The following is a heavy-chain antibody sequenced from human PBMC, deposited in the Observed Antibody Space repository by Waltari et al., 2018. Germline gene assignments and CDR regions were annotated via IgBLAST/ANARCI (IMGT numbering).Heavy chain of an antibody. CDR2: IYYSGST. D-gene: IGHD2-15*01. Sequence: QVQLQESGPGLVKPLETLSLTCTVSGGSICHYYWTWVRQPPGKGLEWIGYIYYSGSTNYNPSLKSRVTISVDTSKNQFSLHLNSVTAADTAVYYCARASICTGGTCYSGPEPYYFDYWGQGALVTVSS. J-gene: IGHJ4*02. CDR1: GGSICHYY. V-gene: IGHV4-59*01. CDR3: ARASICTGGTCYSGPEPYYFDY.